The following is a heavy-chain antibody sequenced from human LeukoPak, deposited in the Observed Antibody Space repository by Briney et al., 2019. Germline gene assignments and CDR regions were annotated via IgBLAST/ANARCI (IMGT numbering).Heavy chain of an antibody. V-gene: IGHV4-4*02. CDR3: ARNYGGNSYYFDY. CDR2: IYHSGST. D-gene: IGHD4-23*01. CDR1: GGSISSSNW. J-gene: IGHJ4*02. Sequence: SETLPLTCAVSGGSISSSNWWSWVRQPPGKGLEWIGEIYHSGSTNYNPSLKSRVTISVDKSKNQFSLKLSSVTAADTAVYYCARNYGGNSYYFDYWGQGTLVTVSS.